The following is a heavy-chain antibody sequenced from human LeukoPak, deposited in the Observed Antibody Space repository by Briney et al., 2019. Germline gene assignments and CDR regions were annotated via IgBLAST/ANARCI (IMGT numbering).Heavy chain of an antibody. D-gene: IGHD4-23*01. Sequence: SETLSLTCAVYGGSFSGYYWSWIRQPPGKGLEWIGEINHSGSTNYNPSLKSRVTISVDTSKNQFSLRLSSVTAADTAVYYCARVPTVVTSFFDYWGQGTLVTVSS. V-gene: IGHV4-34*01. J-gene: IGHJ4*02. CDR3: ARVPTVVTSFFDY. CDR1: GGSFSGYY. CDR2: INHSGST.